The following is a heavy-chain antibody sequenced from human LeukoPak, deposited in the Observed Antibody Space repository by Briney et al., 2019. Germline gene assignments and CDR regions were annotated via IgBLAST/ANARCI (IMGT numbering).Heavy chain of an antibody. CDR2: ISSSSSYI. J-gene: IGHJ4*02. CDR3: ASNSSHFDY. CDR1: GFTFSSYS. D-gene: IGHD5-18*01. Sequence: HGGSLRLSCAASGFTFSSYSMNWVRQAPGKGLEWVSSISSSSSYIYYADSVKRRFTISRDNAKNSLYLQMNSLRAEDTAVYYCASNSSHFDYWGQGTLVTVSS. V-gene: IGHV3-21*01.